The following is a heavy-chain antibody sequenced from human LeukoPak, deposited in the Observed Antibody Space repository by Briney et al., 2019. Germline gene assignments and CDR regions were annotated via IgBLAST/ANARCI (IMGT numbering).Heavy chain of an antibody. CDR2: IRSKANSYAT. Sequence: PGGSLRLSCAASGFTFSGSAMHWVRQASGKGLEWVGRIRSKANSYATAYAASVKGRFTISRDDSKNTAYLQMNSLKTEDTAVYYCTRHLSTNGELTYYYYYMDVWGKGTTVTVSS. J-gene: IGHJ6*03. V-gene: IGHV3-73*01. CDR3: TRHLSTNGELTYYYYYMDV. D-gene: IGHD2-8*01. CDR1: GFTFSGSA.